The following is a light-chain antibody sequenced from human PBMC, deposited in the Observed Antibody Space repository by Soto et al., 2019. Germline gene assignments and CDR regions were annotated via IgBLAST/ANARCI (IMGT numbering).Light chain of an antibody. Sequence: EIVMTQSPATLSVSPGERATLSCRASQSVSSNLAWYQQKPGQAPRLLIYGASTRATGVPARFSGSGPGTEFTLTISSLQSEDFVVYYCQQYNSWPLTFGGGTKVEIK. CDR3: QQYNSWPLT. J-gene: IGKJ4*01. CDR2: GAS. CDR1: QSVSSN. V-gene: IGKV3-15*01.